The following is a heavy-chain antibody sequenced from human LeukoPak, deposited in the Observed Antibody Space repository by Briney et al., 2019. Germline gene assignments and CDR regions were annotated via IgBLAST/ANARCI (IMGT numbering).Heavy chain of an antibody. CDR1: GYSISSGYY. Sequence: SETLSVTCAVSGYSISSGYYWGWIRQPPGKGLEWIGSIYHSGSTYYNPSLKSRVTISVDTSKNQFSLKLSSVTAADTAVYYCARAGVPDWFDPWGQGTLVTVSS. J-gene: IGHJ5*02. CDR3: ARAGVPDWFDP. V-gene: IGHV4-38-2*01. CDR2: IYHSGST. D-gene: IGHD3-10*01.